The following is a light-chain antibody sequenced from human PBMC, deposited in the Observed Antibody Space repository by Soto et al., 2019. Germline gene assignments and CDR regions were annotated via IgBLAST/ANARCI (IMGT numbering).Light chain of an antibody. CDR3: LQHKSFPLT. CDR2: GAS. J-gene: IGKJ4*01. V-gene: IGKV3-20*01. CDR1: QSVSSSY. Sequence: EIVLTQSPGTLSLSPGERATLSCRASQSVSSSYLAWYQQKPGQAPRLLIYGASSRATGIPDRFSGSGSGTDFTLTISRLEPEDSATYYCLQHKSFPLTFGGGTKVVIK.